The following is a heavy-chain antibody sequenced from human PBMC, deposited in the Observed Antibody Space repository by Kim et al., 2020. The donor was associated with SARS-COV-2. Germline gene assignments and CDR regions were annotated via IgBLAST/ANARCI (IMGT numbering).Heavy chain of an antibody. J-gene: IGHJ6*03. Sequence: SETLSLTCAVYGGSFSGYYWSWIRQPPGKGLEWIGEINHSGSTNYNPSLKSRVTISVDTSKNQFSLKLSSVTAADTAVYYCARGVRDVVVPAAAGRHYY. CDR2: INHSGST. CDR1: GGSFSGYY. V-gene: IGHV4-34*01. D-gene: IGHD2-2*01. CDR3: ARGVRDVVVPAAAGRHYY.